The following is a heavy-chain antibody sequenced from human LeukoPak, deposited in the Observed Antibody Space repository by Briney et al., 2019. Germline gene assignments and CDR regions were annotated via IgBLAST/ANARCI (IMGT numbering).Heavy chain of an antibody. Sequence: PGGSLRLSCAASGLTFSSFSFNWVRQGQGKGLEWVSSINTVASYIYYADSVKGRFTISRDNAKNSLYLQMNSLRAEDTGVYYCARLRRNSDKSGFYYYYDYWGQGTLVTVSS. CDR1: GLTFSSFS. CDR2: INTVASYI. D-gene: IGHD3-22*01. V-gene: IGHV3-21*06. J-gene: IGHJ4*02. CDR3: ARLRRNSDKSGFYYYYDY.